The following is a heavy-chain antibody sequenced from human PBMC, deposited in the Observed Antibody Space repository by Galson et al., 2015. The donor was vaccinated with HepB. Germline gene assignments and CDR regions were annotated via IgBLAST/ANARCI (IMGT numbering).Heavy chain of an antibody. CDR2: INHSGST. Sequence: LSLTCAVYGGSFSGYYWSWIRQPPGKGLEWIGEINHSGSTNYNPSLKSRVTISVDTSKNQFSLKLSSVTAADTAVYYCARGRTYYYDSSGYYYDYWGQGTLVTVSS. D-gene: IGHD3-22*01. J-gene: IGHJ4*02. CDR1: GGSFSGYY. CDR3: ARGRTYYYDSSGYYYDY. V-gene: IGHV4-34*01.